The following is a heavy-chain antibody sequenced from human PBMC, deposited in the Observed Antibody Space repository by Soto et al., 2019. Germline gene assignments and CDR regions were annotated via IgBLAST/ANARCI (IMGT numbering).Heavy chain of an antibody. CDR1: GGSISSGGYS. CDR3: ASPPGVAAGTAGYYFDY. Sequence: SETLSLTCAVSGGSISSGGYSWSWIRQPPGKGLEWIGYIYHSGSTYYNPSLKSRVTISVDRSKNQFSLKLSSVTAADTAVYYCASPPGVAAGTAGYYFDYWGQGTLVTVSS. V-gene: IGHV4-30-2*01. D-gene: IGHD6-13*01. J-gene: IGHJ4*02. CDR2: IYHSGST.